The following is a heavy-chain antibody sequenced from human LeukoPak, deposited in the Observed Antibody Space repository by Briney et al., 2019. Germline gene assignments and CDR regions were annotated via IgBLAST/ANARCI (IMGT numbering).Heavy chain of an antibody. D-gene: IGHD4-4*01. J-gene: IGHJ6*02. CDR3: ARATQSNYGGYYYYGMDV. CDR1: GYSFTSYW. Sequence: HGESLEISCKGSGYSFTSYWIGWVRQMPGKGLEWMGIIYPGDSDTRYSPSFQGQVTISADKSISTAYLQWSSLKASDTAMYYCARATQSNYGGYYYYGMDVWGQGTTVTVSS. V-gene: IGHV5-51*01. CDR2: IYPGDSDT.